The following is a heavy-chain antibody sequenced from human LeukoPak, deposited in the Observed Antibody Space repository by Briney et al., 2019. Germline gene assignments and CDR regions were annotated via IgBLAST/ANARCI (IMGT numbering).Heavy chain of an antibody. D-gene: IGHD3-10*01. Sequence: GAALETSSKGSGYWFTNNWIGWGRPMPGKGGGWVGIIYPCHSDTRYSPSLQGQVPISAHKSTSTAYLQWSSLKAADTAMYYCATMLRGNCFDPWRQGTLLTVSS. CDR3: ATMLRGNCFDP. V-gene: IGHV5-51*01. CDR2: IYPCHSDT. J-gene: IGHJ5*02. CDR1: GYWFTNNW.